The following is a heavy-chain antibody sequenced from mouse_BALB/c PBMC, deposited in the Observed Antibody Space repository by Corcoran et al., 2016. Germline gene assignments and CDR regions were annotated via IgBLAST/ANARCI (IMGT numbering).Heavy chain of an antibody. V-gene: IGHV1-39*01. CDR1: GYSFTDYI. Sequence: EIQLQQTGPELVKPGASVKISCKASGYSFTDYIMLWVKQSHGKSLEWIGNINPYYGSTSYNLKFKGKATLTVDKSSSTAYMQLNSLTSEDSAVYYCATYPWFAYWGQGTLVTVSA. CDR3: ATYPWFAY. J-gene: IGHJ3*01. CDR2: INPYYGST.